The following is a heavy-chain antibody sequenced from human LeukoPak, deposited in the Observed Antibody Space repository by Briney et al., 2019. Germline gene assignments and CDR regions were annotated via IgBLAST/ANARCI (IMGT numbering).Heavy chain of an antibody. J-gene: IGHJ4*02. CDR3: ARGPKAYYFDSSGYVFDY. V-gene: IGHV1-2*02. D-gene: IGHD3-22*01. Sequence: ASVKVSCKASGYTFTGYYMHWVRQAPGQGREWMGWINSNSGGTNYAQKFQGRVTMTRDTSISTAYMELSRLRSDDTAVYYCARGPKAYYFDSSGYVFDYWGQGTLVTVSS. CDR2: INSNSGGT. CDR1: GYTFTGYY.